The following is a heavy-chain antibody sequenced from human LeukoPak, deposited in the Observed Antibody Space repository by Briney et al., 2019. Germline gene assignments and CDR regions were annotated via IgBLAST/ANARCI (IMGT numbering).Heavy chain of an antibody. CDR3: AKSQISVFWMGTEVFDF. CDR2: ISGSGGST. J-gene: IGHJ3*01. D-gene: IGHD3-3*01. CDR1: GFTFSSYA. Sequence: GTSLRLSCAASGFTFSSYAMSWVRQAPGKGLEWVSAISGSGGSTYYADSVKGRFTISRDNSKNTLYLQMNSLRAEDTAVYYCAKSQISVFWMGTEVFDFGGKGKMVTVFS. V-gene: IGHV3-23*01.